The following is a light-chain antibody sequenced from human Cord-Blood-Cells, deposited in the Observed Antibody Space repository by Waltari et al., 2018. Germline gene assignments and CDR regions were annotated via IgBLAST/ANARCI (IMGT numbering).Light chain of an antibody. CDR1: QSISSY. CDR3: QQSYSTPLT. CDR2: AAS. Sequence: IQMTQSPSSLSASVGDRVTITCRASQSISSYLNWYQQKPGKAPKLLIYAASSVQSGVPSRCSGSGSGTEFTLTISSLQPEDFATYYCQQSYSTPLTFGGGTKVEIK. V-gene: IGKV1-39*01. J-gene: IGKJ4*01.